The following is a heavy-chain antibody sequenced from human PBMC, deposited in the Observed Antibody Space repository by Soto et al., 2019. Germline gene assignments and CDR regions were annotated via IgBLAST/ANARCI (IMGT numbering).Heavy chain of an antibody. CDR2: ISSSGSTL. CDR1: GFTFSDYY. CDR3: ARERLYSSSSKVYYYYYMDV. Sequence: QVQLVESGGGLVKPGGSLRLSCAASGFTFSDYYMSWIRQAPGKGLEWVSYISSSGSTLYYADSVKGRFTISRDNAKNSLYLQMNSLRAEDTAVYYCARERLYSSSSKVYYYYYMDVWGKGTTVTVSS. D-gene: IGHD6-6*01. J-gene: IGHJ6*03. V-gene: IGHV3-11*01.